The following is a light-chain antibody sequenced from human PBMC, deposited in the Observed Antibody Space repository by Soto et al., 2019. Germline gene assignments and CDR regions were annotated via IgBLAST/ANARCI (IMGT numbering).Light chain of an antibody. CDR3: SSYAGSNKYVV. J-gene: IGLJ2*01. CDR2: EVT. Sequence: QSALTQPPSASGSRGQSVTLSCSGTSSDVGAYSFVSWYQQHPGKAPKLMIYEVTKRPSGVPDRFSGSKSGNTASLTVSGLQAEDEADYYCSSYAGSNKYVVFGGGTKVTVL. CDR1: SSDVGAYSF. V-gene: IGLV2-8*01.